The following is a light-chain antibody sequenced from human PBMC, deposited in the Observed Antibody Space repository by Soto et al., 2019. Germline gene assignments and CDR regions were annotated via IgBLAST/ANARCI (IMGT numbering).Light chain of an antibody. CDR3: QVWDIMTDNYV. CDR1: NIGGKR. Sequence: SYELTQPPSVSVAPEKTATITCGGNNIGGKRVHWDRQKPGQPPVLPISYDSDRPSGIPERFSGSNSGNTATLTISRVEAGDEADYYCQVWDIMTDNYVFGGGTKVTVL. V-gene: IGLV3-21*04. J-gene: IGLJ1*01. CDR2: YDS.